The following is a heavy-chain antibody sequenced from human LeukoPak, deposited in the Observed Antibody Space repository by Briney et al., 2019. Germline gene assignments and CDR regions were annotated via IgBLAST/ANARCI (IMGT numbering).Heavy chain of an antibody. Sequence: ASVKVSCKASGYTFTTHTMHCVRQAPGQRLEWMGWSNAGNGNTKYSQEFQVRVTITRDTSASTAYVELSSLRSEDMAVYYCAREGLSSGTTGTIGRAFDIWGQGTMVTVSS. CDR2: SNAGNGNT. J-gene: IGHJ3*02. V-gene: IGHV1-3*02. D-gene: IGHD1-1*01. CDR1: GYTFTTHT. CDR3: AREGLSSGTTGTIGRAFDI.